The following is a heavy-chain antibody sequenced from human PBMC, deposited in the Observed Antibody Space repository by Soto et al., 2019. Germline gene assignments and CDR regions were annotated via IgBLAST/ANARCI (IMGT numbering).Heavy chain of an antibody. V-gene: IGHV3-21*01. Sequence: GGSLRLSCAASGFTFSSYSMNWVRQAPGKGLEWVSSISSSSSYIYYADSVKGRFTISRDNAKNSLYLQMNSLRAEDTAVYYCARDQWELLYYYYYYGMDVWGQGTTVTV. J-gene: IGHJ6*02. D-gene: IGHD1-26*01. CDR2: ISSSSSYI. CDR1: GFTFSSYS. CDR3: ARDQWELLYYYYYYGMDV.